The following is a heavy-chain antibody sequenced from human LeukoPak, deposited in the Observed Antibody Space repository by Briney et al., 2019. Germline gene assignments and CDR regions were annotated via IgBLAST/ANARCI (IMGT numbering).Heavy chain of an antibody. J-gene: IGHJ6*02. CDR3: AKDTLPQYYYGMDV. Sequence: GGSLRLSCAASAFTFDDYAMHWVRQAPGKGLEWVSAISWNSGSIGYADSVKGRFTISRDNAKNSLYLQMNSLRAEDTALYYCAKDTLPQYYYGMDVWGQGTTVTVSS. CDR1: AFTFDDYA. CDR2: ISWNSGSI. V-gene: IGHV3-9*01.